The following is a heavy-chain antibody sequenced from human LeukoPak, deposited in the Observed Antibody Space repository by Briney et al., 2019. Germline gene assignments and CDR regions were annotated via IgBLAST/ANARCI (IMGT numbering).Heavy chain of an antibody. V-gene: IGHV4-59*08. Sequence: SETLSLTCTVSGGSISSYYWSWIRQPPGKGLEWIGYIYYSGSTYYNPSLKSRVTISVDTSKNQFSLKLSSVTAADTAVYYCARAPLPYYYDSSVQGVPYYFDYWGQGTLVTVSS. CDR1: GGSISSYY. J-gene: IGHJ4*02. D-gene: IGHD3-22*01. CDR3: ARAPLPYYYDSSVQGVPYYFDY. CDR2: IYYSGST.